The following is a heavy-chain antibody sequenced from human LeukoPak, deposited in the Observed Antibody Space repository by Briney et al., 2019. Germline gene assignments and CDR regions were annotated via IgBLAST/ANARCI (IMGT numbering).Heavy chain of an antibody. CDR1: GGTFSSYA. CDR2: IIPIFGTA. CDR3: ARTLGYCSSTSCFNTANYYYYYMDV. V-gene: IGHV1-69*13. Sequence: SAKVSCKASGGTFSSYAISWVRQAPGQGLEWMGGIIPIFGTANYAQKFQGRVTVTADESTSTAYMELSSLRSEDTAVYYCARTLGYCSSTSCFNTANYYYYYMDVWGKGTTVTVSS. D-gene: IGHD2-2*01. J-gene: IGHJ6*03.